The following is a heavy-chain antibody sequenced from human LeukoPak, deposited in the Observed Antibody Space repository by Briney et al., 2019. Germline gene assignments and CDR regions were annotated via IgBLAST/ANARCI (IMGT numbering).Heavy chain of an antibody. CDR3: ARGLLAAAGIDY. J-gene: IGHJ4*02. CDR2: IKQDGSEK. V-gene: IGHV3-7*04. Sequence: GGSLRLSCAASGFTFSSYWMSWVRQAPGKGLEWVANIKQDGSEKNYVDSVKGRFTISRDDAKKSLYLQMNSLRAKDTAVYYCARGLLAAAGIDYWGQGALVTVSS. D-gene: IGHD6-13*01. CDR1: GFTFSSYW.